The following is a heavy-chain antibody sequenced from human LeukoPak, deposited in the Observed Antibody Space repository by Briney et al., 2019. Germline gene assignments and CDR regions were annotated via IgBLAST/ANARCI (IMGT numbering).Heavy chain of an antibody. Sequence: GGSLRLTCAASGIAVSGNYLSWVCQTPGKGLEWISFISINTNTFYADSVRGRFTISSDTSKNTLLLHMNSLRDEDSAVYYCGISQTWDCLFETWGQGTLVTVSS. V-gene: IGHV3-53*01. J-gene: IGHJ5*02. CDR3: GISQTWDCLFET. CDR2: ISINTNT. D-gene: IGHD3/OR15-3a*01. CDR1: GIAVSGNY.